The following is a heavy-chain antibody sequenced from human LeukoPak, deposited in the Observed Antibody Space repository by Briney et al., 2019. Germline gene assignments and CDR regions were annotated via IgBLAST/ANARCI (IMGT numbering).Heavy chain of an antibody. Sequence: GGSLRLSCAASGFTFNTYTMNWVRQAPGKGLEWVAVIWYDGSNKYYADSVKGRFTISRDNSKNTLYLQMNSLRAEDTAVYYCAREVAARPHYYYYGMDVWGQGTTVTVSS. D-gene: IGHD6-6*01. CDR1: GFTFNTYT. CDR2: IWYDGSNK. J-gene: IGHJ6*02. V-gene: IGHV3-33*08. CDR3: AREVAARPHYYYYGMDV.